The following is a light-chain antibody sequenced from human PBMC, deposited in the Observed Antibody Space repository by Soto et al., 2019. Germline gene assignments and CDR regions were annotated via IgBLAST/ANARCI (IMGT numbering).Light chain of an antibody. V-gene: IGLV1-47*01. CDR1: SSNIGSNY. CDR2: RNN. Sequence: QAVVTQPPSASGTPGQRVTISCSGSSSNIGSNYVYWYQQLPGTAPKLLIYRNNQRPSGVPDRFSGSKSGTSASLAISGLRSEDEADYYCAAWDDSLGANWVFGGGTKLTVL. CDR3: AAWDDSLGANWV. J-gene: IGLJ3*02.